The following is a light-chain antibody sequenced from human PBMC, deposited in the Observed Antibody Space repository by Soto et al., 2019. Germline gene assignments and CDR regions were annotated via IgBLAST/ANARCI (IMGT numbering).Light chain of an antibody. CDR1: QSVRSN. Sequence: EIVMTQSPATLSVSPGERATLSCRASQSVRSNLAWYQQRPGQAPRLLIYDASTRATGLPARFSGSGSGTEFTLTVSSLQSEDFAVYYCQQYNNWPPWTFGQGTKVDIK. V-gene: IGKV3-15*01. CDR2: DAS. CDR3: QQYNNWPPWT. J-gene: IGKJ1*01.